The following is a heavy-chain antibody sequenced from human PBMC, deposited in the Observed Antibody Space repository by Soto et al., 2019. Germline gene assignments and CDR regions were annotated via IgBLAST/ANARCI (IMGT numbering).Heavy chain of an antibody. CDR2: IYYSGST. CDR3: ASGLRLYYYYMDV. CDR1: GGSISSSSYY. Sequence: SEPLSLTCTVSGGSISSSSYYWGWIRQPPGKGLEWIGSIYYSGSTYYNPSLKSRVTISVDTSKNQFSLKLSSVTAAGTAVYYCASGLRLYYYYMDVWGKGTTVTVSS. J-gene: IGHJ6*03. V-gene: IGHV4-39*01. D-gene: IGHD4-17*01.